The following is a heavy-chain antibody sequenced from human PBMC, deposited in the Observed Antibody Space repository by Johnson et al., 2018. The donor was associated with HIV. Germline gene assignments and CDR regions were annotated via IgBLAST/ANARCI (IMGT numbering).Heavy chain of an antibody. CDR2: IKQDGSEK. CDR1: GFTFSSYW. V-gene: IGHV3-7*01. CDR3: ARDGYSSGWYGNDAFDI. J-gene: IGHJ3*02. D-gene: IGHD6-19*01. Sequence: VQLVESGGGVVQPGGSLRLSCAASGFTFSSYWMSWIRQAPGKGLEWVANIKQDGSEKYYVDSVKGRFTISRDNAKNSLYLQMNSLRAEDTAVYYCARDGYSSGWYGNDAFDIWGQGTMVTVSS.